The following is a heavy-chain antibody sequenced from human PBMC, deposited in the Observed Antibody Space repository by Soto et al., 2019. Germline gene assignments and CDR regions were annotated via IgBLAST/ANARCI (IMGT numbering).Heavy chain of an antibody. CDR1: GFTFSSYA. CDR3: AKGFTIFGSHDAFDI. V-gene: IGHV3-23*01. J-gene: IGHJ3*02. D-gene: IGHD3-3*01. CDR2: ISGSGGST. Sequence: TGGSLRLSCAASGFTFSSYAMGWVRQAPGKGLERVSAISGSGGSTYYADSVKGRFTISRDNSKNTLYLQMNSLRAEDTAVYYCAKGFTIFGSHDAFDIWGQGTMVTVSS.